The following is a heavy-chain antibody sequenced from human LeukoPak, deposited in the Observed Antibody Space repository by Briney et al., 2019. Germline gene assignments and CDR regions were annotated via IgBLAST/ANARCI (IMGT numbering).Heavy chain of an antibody. D-gene: IGHD7-27*01. V-gene: IGHV3-74*01. CDR3: AKDAFNWGGAFDI. CDR1: GFTFSWYW. Sequence: PGGSLRLSCAASGFTFSWYWFHWVRQAPGKGLVWVSRVNVDGSSTTYADSVKGRFTISRDDAKNTLFLQMNSLRAEDTAVYYCAKDAFNWGGAFDIWGQGTMVTVSS. CDR2: VNVDGSST. J-gene: IGHJ3*02.